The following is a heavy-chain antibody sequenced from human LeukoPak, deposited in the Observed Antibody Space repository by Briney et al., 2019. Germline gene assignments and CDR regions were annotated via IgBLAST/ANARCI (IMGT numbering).Heavy chain of an antibody. D-gene: IGHD3-22*01. CDR3: ARHDRVYYYGMDV. V-gene: IGHV4-39*01. CDR1: GGSISSSSYY. J-gene: IGHJ6*02. CDR2: IYYSGST. Sequence: KPSETLSLTCTVSGGSISSSSYYWGWIRQPPGKGLEWIGSIYYSGSTYYNPSLKSRVIISVDTSKNQFSLKLSSVTAADTAVYYCARHDRVYYYGMDVWGQGTTVTVSS.